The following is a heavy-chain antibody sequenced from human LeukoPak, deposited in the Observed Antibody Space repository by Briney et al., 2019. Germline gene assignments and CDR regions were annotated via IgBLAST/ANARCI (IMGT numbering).Heavy chain of an antibody. CDR1: GFTFSSYS. V-gene: IGHV3-21*01. Sequence: PGGSLRLSCAASGFTFSSYSMTWVRQAPGKGLEWVSSISSSSSYIYYADSVKGRFTISRDNAKNSLYLQMNSLRAEDTAVYYCARETGRGEYYFDYWGQGTLVTVSS. D-gene: IGHD3-10*01. CDR2: ISSSSSYI. J-gene: IGHJ4*02. CDR3: ARETGRGEYYFDY.